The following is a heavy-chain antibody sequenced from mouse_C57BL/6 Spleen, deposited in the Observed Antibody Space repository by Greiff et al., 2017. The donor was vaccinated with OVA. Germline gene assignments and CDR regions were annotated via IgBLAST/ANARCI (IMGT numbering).Heavy chain of an antibody. J-gene: IGHJ2*01. Sequence: VQLQQSGAELVRPGASVKLSCTASGFNIKDDYMHWVKQRPEQGLEWIGWIDPENGDTESASKFQGKATITADTSSNTAYLQLSSLTSEDTAVYYCTTERYDTGYWGQGTTLTVSS. CDR2: IDPENGDT. CDR3: TTERYDTGY. V-gene: IGHV14-4*01. CDR1: GFNIKDDY. D-gene: IGHD2-3*01.